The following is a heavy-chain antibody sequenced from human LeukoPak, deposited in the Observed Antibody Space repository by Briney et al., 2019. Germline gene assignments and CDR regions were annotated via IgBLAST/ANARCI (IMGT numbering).Heavy chain of an antibody. CDR3: ASESQYSYGWAPHAFDI. CDR1: GFTFSDYY. D-gene: IGHD5-18*01. J-gene: IGHJ3*02. CDR2: ISSSGSTI. V-gene: IGHV3-11*04. Sequence: GGCLRLSCADSGFTFSDYYMSWMRQAPGKGLERGSYISSSGSTIYSADSVKGRFTISRDTAKNTLYLQMNSLRAEDTAVYYCASESQYSYGWAPHAFDIWGQGTMVTVSS.